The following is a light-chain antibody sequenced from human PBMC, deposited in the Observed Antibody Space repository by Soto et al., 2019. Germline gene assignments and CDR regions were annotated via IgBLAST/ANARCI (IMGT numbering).Light chain of an antibody. Sequence: EIVLTQSPATLSLSPGDRATLSCRASQNINGYLAWYQQKAGQAPRLLIYDVSNRATGIPARFSGSGSGTDFTLTISSLEPEDFAIYYCQQRSNWPPFTFGPGTKVDIK. CDR2: DVS. CDR3: QQRSNWPPFT. J-gene: IGKJ3*01. CDR1: QNINGY. V-gene: IGKV3-11*01.